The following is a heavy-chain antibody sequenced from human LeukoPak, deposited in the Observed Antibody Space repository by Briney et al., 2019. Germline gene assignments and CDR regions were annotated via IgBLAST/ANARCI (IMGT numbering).Heavy chain of an antibody. CDR1: GGSISSSSYY. D-gene: IGHD6-19*01. CDR2: IYYSGST. J-gene: IGHJ3*02. V-gene: IGHV4-39*01. Sequence: PSETLSLTCTVSGGSISSSSYYWGWIRQPPGKGLEWIGSIYYSGSTYYNPSLKSRVTISVDTSKNQFSLKLSSVTAADTAVYYCARRIRLSTFDIWGQGKMVTVSS. CDR3: ARRIRLSTFDI.